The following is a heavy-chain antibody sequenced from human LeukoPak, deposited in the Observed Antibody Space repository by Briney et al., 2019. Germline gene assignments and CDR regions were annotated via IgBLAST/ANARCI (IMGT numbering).Heavy chain of an antibody. D-gene: IGHD3-3*01. J-gene: IGHJ4*02. CDR3: ARAVFDTIFGVVI. V-gene: IGHV3-7*01. Sequence: GGSLRLSCAASVFILSNYWMSWVRQAPGKGLEWVANIKQDGSETYYVDSVKGRFTISRDNARNSVYLQMNSLRGEDTAVYYCARAVFDTIFGVVIWGQGTQVTVSS. CDR2: IKQDGSET. CDR1: VFILSNYW.